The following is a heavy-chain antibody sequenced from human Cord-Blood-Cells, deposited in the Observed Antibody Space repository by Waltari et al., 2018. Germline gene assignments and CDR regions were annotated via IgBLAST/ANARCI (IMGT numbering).Heavy chain of an antibody. J-gene: IGHJ4*02. CDR2: IYPGDSDT. CDR3: ATLLKEGVFDY. CDR1: GDSSTSYC. Sequence: EVHLVQSGAAVKKPGEPRKISWQGSGDSSTSYCIAWVRQMPGKGLAWMGIIYPGDSDTRYSPSFQGQVTISADKSISTAYLQWSSLKASDTAMYYCATLLKEGVFDYWGQGTLVTVSS. V-gene: IGHV5-51*01. D-gene: IGHD2-15*01.